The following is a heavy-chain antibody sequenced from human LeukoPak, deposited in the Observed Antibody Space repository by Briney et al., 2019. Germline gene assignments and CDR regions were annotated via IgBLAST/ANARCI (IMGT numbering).Heavy chain of an antibody. Sequence: GGSLRLSCAASGFTFSSYNMNWVRQAPGKGLEWVSSISSSSSYIYYADSVKGRFTISRDNAKNSLYLQMNSLRAEDTAVYYCARDLEGAAAPDYWGQGTLVTVSS. CDR1: GFTFSSYN. D-gene: IGHD2-15*01. V-gene: IGHV3-21*01. J-gene: IGHJ4*02. CDR2: ISSSSSYI. CDR3: ARDLEGAAAPDY.